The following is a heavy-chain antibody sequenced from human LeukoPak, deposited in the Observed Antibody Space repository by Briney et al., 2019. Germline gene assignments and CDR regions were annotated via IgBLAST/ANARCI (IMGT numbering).Heavy chain of an antibody. Sequence: ASVKVSCKVSGYTLTELSMHWVRQAPGKGLEWMGGFDPEDGETIYAQKFQGRVTMTRNTSISTAYMELSSLRSEDTAVYYCARGSYTSSGWFALDYWGQGALVTVSS. CDR1: GYTLTELS. D-gene: IGHD6-19*01. CDR2: FDPEDGET. V-gene: IGHV1-24*01. CDR3: ARGSYTSSGWFALDY. J-gene: IGHJ4*02.